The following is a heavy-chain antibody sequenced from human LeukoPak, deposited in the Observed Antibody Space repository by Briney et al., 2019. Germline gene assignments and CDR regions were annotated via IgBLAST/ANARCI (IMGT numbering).Heavy chain of an antibody. CDR2: INAGNGNT. J-gene: IGHJ4*02. CDR1: GYTLTSYA. D-gene: IGHD6-13*01. Sequence: ASVKVSCKASGYTLTSYAMHWVRQAPGQRLEWMGWINAGNGNTKYSQKFQGRVTITRDTSASTAYMELSSLRSEDTAVYYCARYAGAAGIDYWGQGTLVTVSS. CDR3: ARYAGAAGIDY. V-gene: IGHV1-3*01.